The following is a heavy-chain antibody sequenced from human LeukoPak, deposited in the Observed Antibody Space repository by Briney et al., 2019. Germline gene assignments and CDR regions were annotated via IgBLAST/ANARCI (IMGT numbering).Heavy chain of an antibody. CDR3: ARDGGDYQQHDAFDI. D-gene: IGHD2-21*01. V-gene: IGHV4-31*03. CDR1: GGSISSGGYY. Sequence: ASETLSLTCTVSGGSISSGGYYWSWIRQHPGKGLEWIGYIYYSGSTYYNPSLKSRVTISVDTSKNQFSLKLSSVTAADTAVYYCARDGGDYQQHDAFDIWGQGTMVTVSS. CDR2: IYYSGST. J-gene: IGHJ3*02.